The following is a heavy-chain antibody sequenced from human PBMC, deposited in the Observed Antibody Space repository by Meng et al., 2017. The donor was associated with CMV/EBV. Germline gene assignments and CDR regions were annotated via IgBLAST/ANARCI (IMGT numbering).Heavy chain of an antibody. J-gene: IGHJ6*02. Sequence: SVKVSCKASGGTFSSYAISWVRQAPGPGLEWMGGIIPILGIANYAQNFQGRVTITADKSTSTAYMELSSLRSEDTAVYYCAREIAARNYYYYGMDVWGQGTTVTVSS. CDR1: GGTFSSYA. D-gene: IGHD6-6*01. CDR3: AREIAARNYYYYGMDV. CDR2: IIPILGIA. V-gene: IGHV1-69*10.